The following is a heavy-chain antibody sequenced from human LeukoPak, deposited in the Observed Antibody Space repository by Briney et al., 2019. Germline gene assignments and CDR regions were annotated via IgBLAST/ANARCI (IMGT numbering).Heavy chain of an antibody. Sequence: GGSLRLSCAASGFTFSSYAMSWVRQAPGKGLEWVSTISGSGGSTYYADSVKARFTISRDNSKNTLYLQMNSLRVEDTAIYYCARHAGTNGTTRYFQHWGQGTLVTVSS. J-gene: IGHJ1*01. CDR2: ISGSGGST. V-gene: IGHV3-23*01. D-gene: IGHD1/OR15-1a*01. CDR1: GFTFSSYA. CDR3: ARHAGTNGTTRYFQH.